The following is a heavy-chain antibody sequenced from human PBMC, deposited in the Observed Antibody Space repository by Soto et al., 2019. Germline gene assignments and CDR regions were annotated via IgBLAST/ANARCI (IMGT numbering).Heavy chain of an antibody. Sequence: DVQVVESGGGLVQRGGSLRLSCAGSGFTFSNYAMTWVRQAPGKGLEWVSTTRSNGEYTYYADSVKGSFTVSRDNSQNALCLEMSSLRAEDTAVYYCAKESMSVAVSASRVYGMDVWGQGTTVTFSS. J-gene: IGHJ6*02. CDR1: GFTFSNYA. D-gene: IGHD6-6*01. CDR3: AKESMSVAVSASRVYGMDV. V-gene: IGHV3-23*04. CDR2: TRSNGEYT.